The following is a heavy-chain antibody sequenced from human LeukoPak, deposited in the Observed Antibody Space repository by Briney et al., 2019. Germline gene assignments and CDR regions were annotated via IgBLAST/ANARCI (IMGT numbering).Heavy chain of an antibody. V-gene: IGHV4-4*07. CDR3: ARGDLKYSSSSDYYYYMDV. D-gene: IGHD6-6*01. Sequence: SETLSLTCTVSGGSISSYYWSWIRQPAGKGLEWIGRIYTSGSTNYNPSLKSRVTMSVDTSKNQFSLKLSSVTAADTAVHYCARGDLKYSSSSDYYYYMDVWGKGTTVTVSS. CDR2: IYTSGST. CDR1: GGSISSYY. J-gene: IGHJ6*03.